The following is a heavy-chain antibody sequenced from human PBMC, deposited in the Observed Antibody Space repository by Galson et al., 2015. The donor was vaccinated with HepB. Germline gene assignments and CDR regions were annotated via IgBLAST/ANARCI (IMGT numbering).Heavy chain of an antibody. CDR2: IKQDGREK. J-gene: IGHJ4*02. Sequence: SLRLSCAGSGFNSSIFWMSWVRQAPGKGLEWVANIKQDGREKYYVGPVKGRFTISRDNAGNSLYLQMNSLRGEDTAQYYCARSSGGYFGSWGQGILVTVSS. V-gene: IGHV3-7*01. D-gene: IGHD1-26*01. CDR3: ARSSGGYFGS. CDR1: GFNSSIFW.